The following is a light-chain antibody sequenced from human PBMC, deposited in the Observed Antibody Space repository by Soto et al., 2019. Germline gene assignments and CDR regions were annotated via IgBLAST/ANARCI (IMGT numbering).Light chain of an antibody. CDR1: ISDVSGYNY. Sequence: QSALTQPASVSGSPGQSITISCTGTISDVSGYNYVSWYQQHPGKAPKLMIFDVSNRPSGVSNRFSGSKSGYTASLTISGLQAEDEADYYCSSYTSSSTYVFGTGTKLIVL. J-gene: IGLJ1*01. CDR2: DVS. CDR3: SSYTSSSTYV. V-gene: IGLV2-14*03.